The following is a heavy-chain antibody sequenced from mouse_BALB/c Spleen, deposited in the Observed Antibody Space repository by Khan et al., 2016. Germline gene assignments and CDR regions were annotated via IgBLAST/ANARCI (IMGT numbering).Heavy chain of an antibody. V-gene: IGHV3-2*02. Sequence: EVKLLESGPGLVKPSQSLSLTCTVTGYSITSDYAWNWIRQFPGNKLEWMGYISYSGSTSYNPSLKSRTSITRDTSKNQFFLQLNSVTTEDTATYYCARSRGSSLDYWGQGTTLTVSS. CDR2: ISYSGST. CDR3: ARSRGSSLDY. D-gene: IGHD1-1*01. CDR1: GYSITSDYA. J-gene: IGHJ2*01.